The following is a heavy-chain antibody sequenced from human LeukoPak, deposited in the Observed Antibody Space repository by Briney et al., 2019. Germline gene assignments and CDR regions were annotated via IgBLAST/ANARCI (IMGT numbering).Heavy chain of an antibody. D-gene: IGHD3-9*01. Sequence: GSSVKVSCKASGGTFSSYAISWVRQAPGQGLEWMGGIIPIFGTANYAQKFQGRVTITADESTSTAYMELSSLRSEDTAVYYCAKGGRVYDILTGYYKAYYYYYMDVWGKGTTVTISS. CDR3: AKGGRVYDILTGYYKAYYYYYMDV. CDR2: IIPIFGTA. J-gene: IGHJ6*03. CDR1: GGTFSSYA. V-gene: IGHV1-69*01.